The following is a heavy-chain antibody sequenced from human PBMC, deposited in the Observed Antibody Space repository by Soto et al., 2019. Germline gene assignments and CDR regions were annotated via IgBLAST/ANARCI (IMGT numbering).Heavy chain of an antibody. CDR1: GFTFSSYA. V-gene: IGHV3-23*01. J-gene: IGHJ3*02. D-gene: IGHD6-6*01. CDR3: AKAQFEYSSSSVAFDI. Sequence: GGSLRLSXAASGFTFSSYAMSWVRQAPGKGLEWVSAISGSGGSTYYADSVKGRFTISRDNSKNTLYLQMNSLRAEDTAVYYCAKAQFEYSSSSVAFDIWGQGTMVTVSS. CDR2: ISGSGGST.